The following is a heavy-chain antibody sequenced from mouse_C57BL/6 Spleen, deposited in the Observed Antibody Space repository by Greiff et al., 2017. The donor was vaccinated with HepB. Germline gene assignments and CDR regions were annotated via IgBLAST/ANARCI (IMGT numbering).Heavy chain of an antibody. J-gene: IGHJ1*03. V-gene: IGHV3-6*01. CDR2: ISYDGSN. CDR1: GYSITSGYY. CDR3: ARGELHWYFDV. D-gene: IGHD4-1*01. Sequence: EVKLMESGPGLVKPSQSLSLTCSVTGYSITSGYYWNWIRQFPGNKLEWMGYISYDGSNNYNPSLKNRISITRDTSKNQFFLKLNSVTTEDTATYYCARGELHWYFDVWGTGTTVTVSS.